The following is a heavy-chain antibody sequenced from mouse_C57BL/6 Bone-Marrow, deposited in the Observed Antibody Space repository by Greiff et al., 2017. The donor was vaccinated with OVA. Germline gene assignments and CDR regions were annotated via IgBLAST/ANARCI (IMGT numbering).Heavy chain of an antibody. CDR2: INPYNGGT. CDR3: ARRKWLLPHY. CDR1: GYTFTDYY. D-gene: IGHD2-3*01. J-gene: IGHJ2*01. Sequence: EVKLQQSGPVLVKPGASVKMSCKASGYTFTDYYMNWVKQSHGKSLEWIGVINPYNGGTSYNQKFKGKATLTVDKSSSTAYMELNSLTSEDSAVYYCARRKWLLPHYWGQGTTLTVSS. V-gene: IGHV1-19*01.